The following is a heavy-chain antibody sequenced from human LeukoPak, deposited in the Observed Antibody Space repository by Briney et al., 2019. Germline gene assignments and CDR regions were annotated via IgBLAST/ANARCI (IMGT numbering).Heavy chain of an antibody. Sequence: GGSLRLSCAASGFTFSSYEMNWVRQAPGKGLEWVSYISSSGSTIYYADSVKGRFTISRDNAKNSLYLQMNSLRAEDTAVYYCAREGKRVGSGSFFDYWGQGTLVTVSS. J-gene: IGHJ4*02. V-gene: IGHV3-48*03. D-gene: IGHD3-10*01. CDR1: GFTFSSYE. CDR2: ISSSGSTI. CDR3: AREGKRVGSGSFFDY.